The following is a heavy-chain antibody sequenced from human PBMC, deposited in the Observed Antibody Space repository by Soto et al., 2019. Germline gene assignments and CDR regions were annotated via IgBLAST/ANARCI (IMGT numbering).Heavy chain of an antibody. J-gene: IGHJ6*02. Sequence: SETLSLTCAVSGCSISTSNWWSWVRQPPGKGLEWIGEVYHSGSTNYNPSFKSRVAMSVDKSKNQFSLKLNSVTAADTAVYYCARDLWGYCGTDCYPLDVWGQGTTVT. CDR1: GCSISTSNW. D-gene: IGHD2-21*02. CDR3: ARDLWGYCGTDCYPLDV. V-gene: IGHV4-4*02. CDR2: VYHSGST.